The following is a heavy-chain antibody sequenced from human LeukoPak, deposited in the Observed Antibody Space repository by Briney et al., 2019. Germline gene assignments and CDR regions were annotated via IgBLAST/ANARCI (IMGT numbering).Heavy chain of an antibody. J-gene: IGHJ5*02. V-gene: IGHV1-2*02. CDR1: GYTFTGYY. Sequence: ASVKVSCKASGYTFTGYYMHWVRQAPGQGLEWMGWINPNSGGTNYAQKFQGRVTMARDTSISTAYMELSRLRSDDTAVYYCARVGGYDILTGYFENWFDPWGQGTLVTVSS. D-gene: IGHD3-9*01. CDR3: ARVGGYDILTGYFENWFDP. CDR2: INPNSGGT.